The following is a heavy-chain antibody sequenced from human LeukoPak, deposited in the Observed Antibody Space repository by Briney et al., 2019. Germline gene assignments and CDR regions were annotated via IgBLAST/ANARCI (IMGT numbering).Heavy chain of an antibody. CDR1: GGTFSSYA. V-gene: IGHV1-69*05. CDR2: IIPIFGTA. Sequence: SVKVSCKASGGTFSSYAISWVRQAPGQGPEWMGGIIPIFGTANYAQKFQGRVTITTDESTSTAYMELSSLRSEDTAVYYCAREPYCGGDCYSEYNWFDPWGQGTLVTVSS. D-gene: IGHD2-21*02. J-gene: IGHJ5*02. CDR3: AREPYCGGDCYSEYNWFDP.